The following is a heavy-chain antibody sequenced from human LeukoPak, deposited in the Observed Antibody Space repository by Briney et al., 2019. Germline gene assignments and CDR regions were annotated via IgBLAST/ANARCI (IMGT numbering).Heavy chain of an antibody. CDR2: IYSGGYSGGGP. D-gene: IGHD5-24*01. Sequence: GGSLRLSCAVSGFIVSSNHMNWVRQAPGKGLEWVSVIYSGGYSGGGPFYADSVKGRYTTSSDSSKNTLFLQMNSLRAEDTAVYYCARDVYGDGYNSFDYWGRGILVTVSS. CDR3: ARDVYGDGYNSFDY. V-gene: IGHV3-66*01. J-gene: IGHJ4*02. CDR1: GFIVSSNH.